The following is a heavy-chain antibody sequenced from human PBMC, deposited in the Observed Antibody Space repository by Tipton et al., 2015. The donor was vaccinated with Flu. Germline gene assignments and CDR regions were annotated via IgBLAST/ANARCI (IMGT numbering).Heavy chain of an antibody. Sequence: LSLTCTVSGGSISSYYWSWIRQPPGKGLGWIGYIYYSGSTNYNPSLKSRVTMPVDTSKNQFSLKLSSVTAADTAVYYCARDTRRYNWNYAYFDYWGQGTLVTVSS. J-gene: IGHJ4*02. CDR1: GGSISSYY. CDR2: IYYSGST. V-gene: IGHV4-59*12. D-gene: IGHD1-7*01. CDR3: ARDTRRYNWNYAYFDY.